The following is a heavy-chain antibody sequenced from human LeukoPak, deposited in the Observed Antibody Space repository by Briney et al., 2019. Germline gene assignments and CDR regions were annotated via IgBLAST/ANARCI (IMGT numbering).Heavy chain of an antibody. D-gene: IGHD4-23*01. CDR2: ITRTSNFI. V-gene: IGHV3-21*01. CDR3: ARDNSVEDTAWWFDP. J-gene: IGHJ5*02. CDR1: GFTFSSYT. Sequence: SGGSLRLSCATSGFTFSSYTMNWVRQAPGKGLEWVSSITRTSNFIYYADSVKGRFTISRDNAKNSLYLQMNSLRAEDTAVYYCARDNSVEDTAWWFDPWGQGTLVTVSS.